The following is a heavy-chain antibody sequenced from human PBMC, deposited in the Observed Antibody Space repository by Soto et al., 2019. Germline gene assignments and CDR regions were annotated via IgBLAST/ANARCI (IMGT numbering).Heavy chain of an antibody. CDR2: ISGSGGST. J-gene: IGHJ4*02. D-gene: IGHD3-3*01. CDR3: AKDSEGFWGGYFDY. V-gene: IGHV3-23*01. Sequence: EVQLLESGGGLVQPGGSLRLSCAASGFTFSSYAMSWVRQTPGKGLEWVSTISGSGGSTYYADSLKGRFTLPRDNSKNSLYLKLNSLRADDTAVYYCAKDSEGFWGGYFDYWGQGSLVTVSS. CDR1: GFTFSSYA.